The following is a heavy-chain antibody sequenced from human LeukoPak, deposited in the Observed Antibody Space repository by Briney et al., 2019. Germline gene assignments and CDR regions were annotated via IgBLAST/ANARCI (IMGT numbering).Heavy chain of an antibody. D-gene: IGHD1-14*01. V-gene: IGHV4-61*02. Sequence: SETLSLTCTVSGGSLSSGSYYWRWIRQPAGKGLEWIGRIYTSGSTNYNPSLKSRVTISVDTSKNQFSLKLSSVTAADTAVYYCARTGAAYYYYYYMDVWGKGTTVTVSS. CDR1: GGSLSSGSYY. J-gene: IGHJ6*03. CDR3: ARTGAAYYYYYYMDV. CDR2: IYTSGST.